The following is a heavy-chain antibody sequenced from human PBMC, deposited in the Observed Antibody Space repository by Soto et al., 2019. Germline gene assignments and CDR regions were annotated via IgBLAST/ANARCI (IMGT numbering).Heavy chain of an antibody. V-gene: IGHV1-18*01. CDR1: GYTFTSYG. J-gene: IGHJ5*02. CDR2: ISAYNGNT. Sequence: QVQLVQSGAEVKKPGASVKVSCKASGYTFTSYGISWVRQAPGQGLEWMGWISAYNGNTNYAQKLQGRVTMTTDTXXXXXXXXXXXXXXXXXXXXXXXXXXXXXXXXXXTYLTWGQGTLVTVSS. CDR3: XXXXXXXXXXXXTYLT.